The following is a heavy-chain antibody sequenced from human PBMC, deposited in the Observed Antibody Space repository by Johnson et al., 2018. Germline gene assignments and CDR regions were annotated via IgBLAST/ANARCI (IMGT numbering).Heavy chain of an antibody. CDR1: GFTFSSYG. Sequence: QVQLVQSGGGVVQPGRSLRLSCAASGFTFSSYGMHWVRQAPGKGLEWVAVISYDGSNKYYADSVKGRFTISRDNSKNTLYLQMNSLGAADTAVYYCAKDWCGGSCYSFDTFDIWGQGTMVTVSS. CDR2: ISYDGSNK. J-gene: IGHJ3*02. D-gene: IGHD2-15*01. V-gene: IGHV3-30*18. CDR3: AKDWCGGSCYSFDTFDI.